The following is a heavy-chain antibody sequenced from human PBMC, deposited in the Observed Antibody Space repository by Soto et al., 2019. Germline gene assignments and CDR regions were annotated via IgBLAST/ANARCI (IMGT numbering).Heavy chain of an antibody. V-gene: IGHV4-39*01. CDR1: GDSIGSVKYH. D-gene: IGHD2-15*01. J-gene: IGHJ5*02. Sequence: QVRLQESGPGLVKPSENLSLTCTVSGDSIGSVKYHWGWIRQSPGKGLEWIGSMYSTGSTQDNPSLKSRVPMSVDTSTNQFSLKLRSVTAADTAIYYCARRPVRGGNSGVGFDPWGQGTLVTVSS. CDR2: MYSTGST. CDR3: ARRPVRGGNSGVGFDP.